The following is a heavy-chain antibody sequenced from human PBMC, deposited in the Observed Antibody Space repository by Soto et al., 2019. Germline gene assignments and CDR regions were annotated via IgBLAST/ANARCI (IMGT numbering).Heavy chain of an antibody. J-gene: IGHJ4*02. CDR1: GGSIDSFY. Sequence: SETLSLTCTVSGGSIDSFYWSWIRQSPGKGLEWIGYIYYTGSTVYNPSLKTRVTISLDTSKTQFSLKLRSVTAADTAVYYCARVKYGSGSYLHTFDYWGQGALVIVSA. V-gene: IGHV4-59*01. D-gene: IGHD3-10*01. CDR2: IYYTGST. CDR3: ARVKYGSGSYLHTFDY.